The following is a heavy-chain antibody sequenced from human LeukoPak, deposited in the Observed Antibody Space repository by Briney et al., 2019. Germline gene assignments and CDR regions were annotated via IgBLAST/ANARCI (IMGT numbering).Heavy chain of an antibody. CDR3: ARDSVKWLRSPAGWFDP. V-gene: IGHV1-18*01. D-gene: IGHD5-12*01. CDR2: ISAYNGNT. CDR1: GYTFTSYG. J-gene: IGHJ5*02. Sequence: ASVKVSCKASGYTFTSYGISWVRQAPGQGLEWMGWISAYNGNTNYAQKLQGRVTMTTDTSTSTAYMELRSLRSDDTAVYYCARDSVKWLRSPAGWFDPRGRGTLVTVSS.